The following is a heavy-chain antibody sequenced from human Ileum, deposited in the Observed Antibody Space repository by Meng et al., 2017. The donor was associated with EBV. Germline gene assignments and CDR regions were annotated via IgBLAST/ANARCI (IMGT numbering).Heavy chain of an antibody. CDR2: IYHNGTT. CDR1: GGTICTGSW. D-gene: IGHD6-19*01. V-gene: IGHV4-4*02. CDR3: ASFPPPGKQWLVPDY. Sequence: VHTQGAGQALVKPSGTLSPPCAVSGGTICTGSWWSRGRRPPGKGRDGCGGIYHNGTTSYNPSLQSRVTISVDKSKNQFSLKPRSVTAAATAVYYCASFPPPGKQWLVPDYWGQGTLVTVSS. J-gene: IGHJ4*02.